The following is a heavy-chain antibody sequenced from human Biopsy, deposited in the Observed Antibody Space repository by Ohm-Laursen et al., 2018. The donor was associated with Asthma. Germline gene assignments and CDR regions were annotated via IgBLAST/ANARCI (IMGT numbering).Heavy chain of an antibody. CDR3: ARDAPTGGYIDY. Sequence: SLRLSCAASGFSFSDYYMTWMRQAPGKGLEWVSSISSSGSTTYPAESVKGRFTISRDNAQKSLFLQMGSLRAEGTAVYYCARDAPTGGYIDYWGLGTLVTVSS. V-gene: IGHV3-11*04. CDR1: GFSFSDYY. J-gene: IGHJ4*02. CDR2: ISSSGSTT. D-gene: IGHD7-27*01.